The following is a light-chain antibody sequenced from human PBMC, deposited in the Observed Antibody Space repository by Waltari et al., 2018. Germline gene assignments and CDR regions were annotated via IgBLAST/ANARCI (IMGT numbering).Light chain of an antibody. V-gene: IGLV3-21*03. CDR1: NTGSKS. Sequence: SYVLTQPPSVSVAPGKTARITCGGNNTGSKSVHWYLQKPGPAPVLVVYDDSDRPSGIPERFSGANSGNTATLTISRVEAGDEADYYCQVWDSSSDPVVFGGGTKLTVL. CDR2: DDS. CDR3: QVWDSSSDPVV. J-gene: IGLJ2*01.